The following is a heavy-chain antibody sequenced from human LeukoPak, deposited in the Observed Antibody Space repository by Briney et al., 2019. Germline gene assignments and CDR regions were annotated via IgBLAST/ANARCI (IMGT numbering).Heavy chain of an antibody. Sequence: PSETLCLTCTVSGGSISSSSYYWGWIRQPPGKGLEWIGSIYYSGSTYYNPSLKSRVTISVDTSKNQFSLKLSSVTAADTAVYYCARTLLGIAAAVDYWGQGTLVTVSS. CDR2: IYYSGST. V-gene: IGHV4-39*01. D-gene: IGHD6-13*01. CDR3: ARTLLGIAAAVDY. J-gene: IGHJ4*02. CDR1: GGSISSSSYY.